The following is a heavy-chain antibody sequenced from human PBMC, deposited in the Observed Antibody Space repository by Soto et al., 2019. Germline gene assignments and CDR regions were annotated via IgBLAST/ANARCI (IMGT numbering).Heavy chain of an antibody. V-gene: IGHV1-8*01. D-gene: IGHD2-2*02. CDR2: MNPNSGNT. Sequence: QVQLVQSGAEVKKPGASVKVSCKASGYIFTTFDINWVRQATGQGLEWVGWMNPNSGNTGYAQKFQGRVTMTRNTSISTDYMELSSLRSEDTAVYYCARDHCTSTSCYSSIYYYGMDVWGQVTTVTVTS. CDR3: ARDHCTSTSCYSSIYYYGMDV. J-gene: IGHJ6*02. CDR1: GYIFTTFD.